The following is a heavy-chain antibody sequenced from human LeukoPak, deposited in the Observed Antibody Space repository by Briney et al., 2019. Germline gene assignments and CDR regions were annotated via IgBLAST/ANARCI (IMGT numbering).Heavy chain of an antibody. D-gene: IGHD3-22*01. CDR2: IYSSGST. V-gene: IGHV4-39*01. CDR3: ARVTGDSSGYYYLGRSDAFDI. CDR1: GGSISRSTYF. Sequence: SETLSLTCTVSGGSISRSTYFWGWIRQPPGTGLEWIGNIYSSGSTYYNPSLKSRVTISVDTSKNQFSLKLSSVTAADTAVYYCARVTGDSSGYYYLGRSDAFDIWGQGTMVTVSS. J-gene: IGHJ3*02.